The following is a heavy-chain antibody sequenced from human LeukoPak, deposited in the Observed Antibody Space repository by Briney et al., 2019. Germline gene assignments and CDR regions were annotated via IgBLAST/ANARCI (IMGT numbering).Heavy chain of an antibody. D-gene: IGHD2-15*01. CDR1: GYSFTSYW. CDR3: ARGYCSGGSCLDAFDI. V-gene: IGHV5-51*01. J-gene: IGHJ3*02. Sequence: GESLKISCKGSGYSFTSYWIGCVRQMPGKGLEWMGIIYPGDSDTRYSPSFQGQVTISADKSISPAYLQWSSLKASDNDMYYCARGYCSGGSCLDAFDIWGQGTMVTVSS. CDR2: IYPGDSDT.